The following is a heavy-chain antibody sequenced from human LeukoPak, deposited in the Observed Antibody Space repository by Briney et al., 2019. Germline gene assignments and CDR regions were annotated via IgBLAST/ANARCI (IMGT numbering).Heavy chain of an antibody. CDR2: IYYSGST. Sequence: PSETLSLTCTVSGGSISSYYWSWIRQPPGKGLEWIGYIYYSGSTNYNPSLKSRVTISVDTSKNQFSLKLSSVTAADTAVYYCARGSTYSNYYYYYYMDVWGKGTTVTVSS. D-gene: IGHD4-11*01. V-gene: IGHV4-59*01. J-gene: IGHJ6*03. CDR3: ARGSTYSNYYYYYYMDV. CDR1: GGSISSYY.